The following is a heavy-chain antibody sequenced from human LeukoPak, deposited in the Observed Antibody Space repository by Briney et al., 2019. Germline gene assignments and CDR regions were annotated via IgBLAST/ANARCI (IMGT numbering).Heavy chain of an antibody. V-gene: IGHV4-4*07. CDR1: GGSISSYY. D-gene: IGHD3-22*01. CDR2: IYTSGST. CDR3: ARGHANYYDSSGQGNWLDP. J-gene: IGHJ5*02. Sequence: SETLSLTCTVSGGSISSYYWSWIRQPAGKGLEWIGRIYTSGSTNYNPSLKSRVTMSVDTSKNQLSLQLSSVTAADTAVYYCARGHANYYDSSGQGNWLDPWGQGALVTVSS.